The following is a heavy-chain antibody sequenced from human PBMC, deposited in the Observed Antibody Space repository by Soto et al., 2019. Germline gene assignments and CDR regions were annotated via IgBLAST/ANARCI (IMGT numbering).Heavy chain of an antibody. CDR3: ARKYHVVVPAAILANDYYGLDV. V-gene: IGHV1-69*12. CDR1: GGTFSSYA. D-gene: IGHD2-2*01. Sequence: QVQLVQSGAEVKKPGSSVKVSCKASGGTFSSYAISWARQAPGQGLEWMGGIIPIFGTANYAQKFQGRVTITADESTSTAYMELSSLRSEDTAVYYSARKYHVVVPAAILANDYYGLDVWGQGTTVTVSS. J-gene: IGHJ6*02. CDR2: IIPIFGTA.